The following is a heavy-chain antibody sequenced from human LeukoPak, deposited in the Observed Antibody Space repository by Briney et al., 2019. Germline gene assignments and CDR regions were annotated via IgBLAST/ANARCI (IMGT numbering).Heavy chain of an antibody. V-gene: IGHV3-21*01. Sequence: GGSLRLSCAASGFDFSTYSINWVRQAPGKGLEWVSSISSSSSYIYYADSVKGRFTISRDNARKSMYPQMNSLRAEDTAVYYCAREGDGYTDPFDYWGQGTLVTVSS. CDR2: ISSSSSYI. CDR1: GFDFSTYS. J-gene: IGHJ4*02. D-gene: IGHD5-24*01. CDR3: AREGDGYTDPFDY.